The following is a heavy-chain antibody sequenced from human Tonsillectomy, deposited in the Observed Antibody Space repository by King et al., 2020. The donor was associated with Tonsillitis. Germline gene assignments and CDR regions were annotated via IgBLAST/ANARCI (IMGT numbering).Heavy chain of an antibody. D-gene: IGHD2/OR15-2a*01. J-gene: IGHJ6*02. V-gene: IGHV1-69*01. CDR1: GGTFRGSP. Sequence: QMQLVQSGAEVRKPGSSVKVSCRASGGTFRGSPISWVRQAPGQGLEWMGAINPAFATTTYAQKFQGRLTITADDSTGTACMDLRSLRSEDTAVYYCARTVATSSRYSNYGMDVWGQGTTVTVSS. CDR2: INPAFATT. CDR3: ARTVATSSRYSNYGMDV.